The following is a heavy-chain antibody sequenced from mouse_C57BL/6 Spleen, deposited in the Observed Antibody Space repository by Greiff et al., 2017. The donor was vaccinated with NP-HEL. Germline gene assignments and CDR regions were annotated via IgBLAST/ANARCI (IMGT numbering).Heavy chain of an antibody. CDR1: GYTFTSYW. V-gene: IGHV1-7*01. D-gene: IGHD2-10*02. J-gene: IGHJ2*01. CDR2: INPSSGYT. CDR3: AREGATYGNFLDY. Sequence: VQLKQSGAELAKPGASVKLSCKASGYTFTSYWMHWVKQRPGQGLEWIGYINPSSGYTKYNQKFKDKATLTADKSSSTAYMQLSSLTYEDSAVYYCAREGATYGNFLDYWGQGTTLTVSS.